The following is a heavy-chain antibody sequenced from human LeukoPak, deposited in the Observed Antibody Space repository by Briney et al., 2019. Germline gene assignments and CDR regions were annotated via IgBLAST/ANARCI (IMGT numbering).Heavy chain of an antibody. CDR2: VSGNGGST. Sequence: GGSLRLSCATSGFTFTSFAMNWVRQAPGKGLEWVSAVSGNGGSTYYTDSVKGRFTISRDNFENALYLQMSSLGAEDTALYYCAKAKGRTGEFDYWGQGTLVTVSS. CDR3: AKAKGRTGEFDY. J-gene: IGHJ4*02. CDR1: GFTFTSFA. D-gene: IGHD7-27*01. V-gene: IGHV3-23*01.